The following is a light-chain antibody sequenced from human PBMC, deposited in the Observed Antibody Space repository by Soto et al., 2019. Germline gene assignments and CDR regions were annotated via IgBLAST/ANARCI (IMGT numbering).Light chain of an antibody. CDR3: ASYTSDNSV. V-gene: IGLV2-14*01. Sequence: QSVLTQPASVSGSPGQSITISCTGTSSDVGGYKYVSWYQQHPGKAPKLMIYEVSNRPSGVSNRFSGSKSGNTASLTISGLLPDDEAYYYCASYTSDNSVFGGGTKLTV. CDR1: SSDVGGYKY. CDR2: EVS. J-gene: IGLJ3*02.